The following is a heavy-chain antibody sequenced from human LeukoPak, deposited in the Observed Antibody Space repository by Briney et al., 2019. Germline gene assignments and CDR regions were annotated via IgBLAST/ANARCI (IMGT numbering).Heavy chain of an antibody. CDR1: GGSISSYY. CDR2: IYYSGST. V-gene: IGHV4-59*12. D-gene: IGHD6-19*01. Sequence: SETLSLTCTVSGGSISSYYWSWIRQPPGKGLEWIGYIYYSGSTYYNPSLKSRVTISVDTSKNQFSLKLSSVTAADTAVYYCARDFFGGWNWGQGTLVTVSS. CDR3: ARDFFGGWN. J-gene: IGHJ4*02.